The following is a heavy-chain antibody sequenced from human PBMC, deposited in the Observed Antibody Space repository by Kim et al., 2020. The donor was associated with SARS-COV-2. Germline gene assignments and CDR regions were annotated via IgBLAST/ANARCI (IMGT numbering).Heavy chain of an antibody. Sequence: RSTISRDNSKNTLYLQMNSLRAEDTAVYYCARDLGAPAGADDYFYYYGMDVWGQGTTVTVSS. D-gene: IGHD3-16*01. CDR3: ARDLGAPAGADDYFYYYGMDV. J-gene: IGHJ6*02. V-gene: IGHV3-64*04.